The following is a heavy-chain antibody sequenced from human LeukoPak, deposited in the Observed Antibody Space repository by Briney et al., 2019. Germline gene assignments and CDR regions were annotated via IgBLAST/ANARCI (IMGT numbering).Heavy chain of an antibody. Sequence: SETLSLTCTVSGGSVSSGSDSWRWLRQPPGKGLEWVGYIYYSGSTNYNPSLISRVTMSVDTAKNQFSLKLRSVTAADTAVYYCVRSLRLYNFDYWGQGTLVTVSS. CDR2: IYYSGST. J-gene: IGHJ4*02. V-gene: IGHV4-61*01. CDR1: GGSVSSGSDS. CDR3: VRSLRLYNFDY.